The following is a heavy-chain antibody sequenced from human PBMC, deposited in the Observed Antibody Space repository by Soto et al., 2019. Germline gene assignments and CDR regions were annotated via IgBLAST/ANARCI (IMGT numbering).Heavy chain of an antibody. CDR2: ISYDGSNK. CDR3: AKDRPQPRLDYDSSGDAFDI. CDR1: GFTFSSYG. D-gene: IGHD3-22*01. Sequence: QVQLVESGGGVVQPGRSLRLSCAASGFTFSSYGMHWVRQAPGKGLEWVAVISYDGSNKYYADSVKGRFTISRDNSKNTLYLQMNSLRAEDTAVYYCAKDRPQPRLDYDSSGDAFDIWGQGTMVTVSS. J-gene: IGHJ3*02. V-gene: IGHV3-30*18.